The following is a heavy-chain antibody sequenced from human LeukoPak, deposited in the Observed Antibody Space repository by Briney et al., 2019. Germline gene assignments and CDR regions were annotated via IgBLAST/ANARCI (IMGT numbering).Heavy chain of an antibody. CDR1: GGSISSYY. Sequence: SETLSLTCTVSGGSISSYYWSWIRQPPGKGLEWIGYMYYSGSTNYNPSLRSRVTISVETSKNQFSLKLSSVTAADTAVYYCARNLGSGWYYDYWGQGILVTVSS. D-gene: IGHD6-19*01. J-gene: IGHJ4*02. V-gene: IGHV4-59*08. CDR2: MYYSGST. CDR3: ARNLGSGWYYDY.